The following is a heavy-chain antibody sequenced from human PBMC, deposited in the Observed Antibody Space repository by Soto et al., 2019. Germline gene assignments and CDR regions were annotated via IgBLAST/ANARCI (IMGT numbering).Heavy chain of an antibody. D-gene: IGHD2-15*01. J-gene: IGHJ6*03. Sequence: EVKLVESGGCLVKPGGSLRLSCAASGFTFSSYSMNWVRQAPGKGLEWVSSISSSSSYIYYADSVKGRFTISRDNAKNSLYLQMNSLRAEDTAVYYCARDYCSGGSCYFYNYYYYYMDVWGKGTTVTVSS. CDR2: ISSSSSYI. CDR3: ARDYCSGGSCYFYNYYYYYMDV. CDR1: GFTFSSYS. V-gene: IGHV3-21*01.